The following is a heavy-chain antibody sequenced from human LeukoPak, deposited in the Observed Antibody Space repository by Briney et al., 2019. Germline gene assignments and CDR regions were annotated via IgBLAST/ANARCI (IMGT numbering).Heavy chain of an antibody. CDR1: GGSISDNY. D-gene: IGHD6-19*01. V-gene: IGHV4-4*09. J-gene: IGHJ5*02. CDR2: VYSSGST. CDR3: ARRLFAVPGTVWFDA. Sequence: SETLSLTCTVSGGSISDNYWSWIRQPPGKGLEWVGYVYSSGSTSYNPSLKSRVTVSVATSQNHFSLKLTSVTAADTAVYYCARRLFAVPGTVWFDAWGQGTLVSVSS.